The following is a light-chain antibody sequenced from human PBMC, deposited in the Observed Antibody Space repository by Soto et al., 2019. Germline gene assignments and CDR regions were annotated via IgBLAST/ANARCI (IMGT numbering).Light chain of an antibody. V-gene: IGKV3-20*01. CDR1: QSVSNNY. Sequence: EIVLTQSPGTLSLSPGERATLSCRASQSVSNNYLAWYQQKPGQAPRLLIYGASNRATGIPDRFSGSGSGTDFTLTISRLEHEDCAVYYCQQYGSTGTFGQGTKVEI. CDR2: GAS. CDR3: QQYGSTGT. J-gene: IGKJ1*01.